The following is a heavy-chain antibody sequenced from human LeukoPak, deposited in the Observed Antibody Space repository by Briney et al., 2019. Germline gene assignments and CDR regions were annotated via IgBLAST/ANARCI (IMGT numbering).Heavy chain of an antibody. CDR1: GGSISSYY. Sequence: SQTLSLTCTVSGGSISSYYWSWIRQPPGKGLEWVGYLFYVGSTNYNPPLKSRVIISVDTSKNESSLKLRSVTAADTAVYYCARSRVKERISYGGNDPNYFDYWGQGTLVTVSS. D-gene: IGHD4-23*01. CDR2: LFYVGST. V-gene: IGHV4-59*01. J-gene: IGHJ4*02. CDR3: ARSRVKERISYGGNDPNYFDY.